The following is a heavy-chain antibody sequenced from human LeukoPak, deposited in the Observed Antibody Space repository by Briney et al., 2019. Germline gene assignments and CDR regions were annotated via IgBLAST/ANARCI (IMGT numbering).Heavy chain of an antibody. Sequence: ASVKVSCKASGYTFTSYGISWVRQAPGQGLEWMGWISPNSGGTNYAQKFQGRVTMTRDTSISTAYMELSRLTSDDTAVYYCARGYYDSSGFEYFQDWGQGTLVTVSS. D-gene: IGHD3-22*01. CDR3: ARGYYDSSGFEYFQD. V-gene: IGHV1-2*02. CDR2: ISPNSGGT. CDR1: GYTFTSYG. J-gene: IGHJ1*01.